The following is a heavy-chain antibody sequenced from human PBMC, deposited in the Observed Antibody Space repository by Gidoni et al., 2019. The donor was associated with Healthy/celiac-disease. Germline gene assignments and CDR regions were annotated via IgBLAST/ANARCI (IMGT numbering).Heavy chain of an antibody. CDR1: GGSISSYY. CDR3: AREDSGDRSYWYFDL. V-gene: IGHV4-59*01. CDR2: IYYIGRP. J-gene: IGHJ2*01. D-gene: IGHD7-27*01. Sequence: QVQLQESGPGLVTPSETLSLTCPVSGGSISSYYWSWIRQPPGQGLEWIGYIYYIGRPNYNPSLKSRVTISVDTSKNQFSLKLSSGTAADTAVYYCAREDSGDRSYWYFDLWGRGTLVTVSS.